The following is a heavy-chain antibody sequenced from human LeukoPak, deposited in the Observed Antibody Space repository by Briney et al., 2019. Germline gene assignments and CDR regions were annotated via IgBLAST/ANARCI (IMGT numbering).Heavy chain of an antibody. CDR3: ARDRLLEDRDYHYYYYMDV. CDR2: ISSSSSYI. CDR1: GFTFSSYS. V-gene: IGHV3-21*01. J-gene: IGHJ6*03. D-gene: IGHD1-1*01. Sequence: GGSLRLSCAASGFTFSSYSMNWVRQAPGKGLEWVSSISSSSSYICYADSVEGRFTISRDNAKNSLSLQMNSLRAEDTAVYYCARDRLLEDRDYHYYYYMDVWGIGTTVTVSS.